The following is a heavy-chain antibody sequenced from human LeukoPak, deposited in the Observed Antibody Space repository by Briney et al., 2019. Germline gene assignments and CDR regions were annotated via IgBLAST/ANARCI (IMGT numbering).Heavy chain of an antibody. J-gene: IGHJ4*02. V-gene: IGHV3-74*01. Sequence: PGGSLRRSCAASGFSFSSHWMHWVRQTPGKGLVWVARINGDGTTSNHADSVKGRFTISRDNAKNTLYLQMNSLRAEDTALYYCARTIAVNGGDFDYWGLGTLVTVSS. CDR3: ARTIAVNGGDFDY. D-gene: IGHD6-19*01. CDR2: INGDGTTS. CDR1: GFSFSSHW.